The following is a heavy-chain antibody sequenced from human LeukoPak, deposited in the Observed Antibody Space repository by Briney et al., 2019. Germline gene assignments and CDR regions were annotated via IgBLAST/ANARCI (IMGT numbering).Heavy chain of an antibody. CDR1: GGSVSSGSYY. V-gene: IGHV4-61*01. CDR3: ARFCGGDCYSAVHAFDI. CDR2: IYYSGST. Sequence: SETLSLTCTVSGGSVSSGSYYWRWIRQPPGKGLEGIGYIYYSGSTNYNPSLKSRVTISVDTSKNQFSLKLSSVTAADTAVYYCARFCGGDCYSAVHAFDIWGQGTMVTVSS. J-gene: IGHJ3*02. D-gene: IGHD2-21*02.